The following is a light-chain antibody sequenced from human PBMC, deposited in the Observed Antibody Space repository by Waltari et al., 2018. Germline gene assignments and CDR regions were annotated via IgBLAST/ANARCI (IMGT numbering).Light chain of an antibody. CDR1: QSLVHGNGKTY. J-gene: IGKJ2*03. CDR2: EVS. CDR3: GQGTHLPYS. V-gene: IGKV2-30*02. Sequence: DVVMTQSPLSLPITPGQPASISYRSSQSLVHGNGKTYLSWYQQKPGQPPRRLIYEVSNQDSGVPDRFSGSGAGTDFTLKINRVEAEDVGVYYCGQGTHLPYSFGQGTKVEIK.